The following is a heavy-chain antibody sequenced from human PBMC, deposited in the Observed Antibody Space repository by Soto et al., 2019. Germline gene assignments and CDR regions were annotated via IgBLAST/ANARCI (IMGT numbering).Heavy chain of an antibody. CDR1: GFTFSSYG. V-gene: IGHV3-30*18. CDR3: AKAVWRSWYFDL. J-gene: IGHJ2*01. Sequence: QVQLVESGGGVVQPGRSLRLSCAASGFTFSSYGMEWVRQAPGKGLEWVAVISYDGSNKYYADSVKGRFTISRDDSKNTLWLQMNSLRPEDTAVYYCAKAVWRSWYFDLWGRGTLVTVSS. CDR2: ISYDGSNK.